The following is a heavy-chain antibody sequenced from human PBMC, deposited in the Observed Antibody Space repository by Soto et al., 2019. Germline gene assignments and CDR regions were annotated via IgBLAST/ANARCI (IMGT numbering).Heavy chain of an antibody. CDR3: AKDDDYSSRPYYFDY. J-gene: IGHJ4*02. V-gene: IGHV3-23*01. CDR2: ISGSGGTT. D-gene: IGHD4-4*01. CDR1: GFTFSNFA. Sequence: PGGSLRLSCAASGFTFSNFAMSWVRQAPGKGLEWLSGISGSGGTTFYADSVKGRFTISRDNSKNTLYLQMNSLRGEDTAVYHCAKDDDYSSRPYYFDYWGQGTMVTVSS.